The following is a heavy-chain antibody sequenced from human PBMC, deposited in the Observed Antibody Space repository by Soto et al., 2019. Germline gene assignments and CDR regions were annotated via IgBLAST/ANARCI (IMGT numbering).Heavy chain of an antibody. CDR2: ISSSSSTI. D-gene: IGHD1-1*01. CDR1: GFTFSSYS. Sequence: GGSLRLSGSASGFTFSSYSMNWVRQAPGKGLEWVSYISSSSSTIYYADSGKGRFTISRYNAKNSLYLQMHSLRDEDMAVYYCARDGWNDKWFDPWGQGILVTVSS. CDR3: ARDGWNDKWFDP. V-gene: IGHV3-48*02. J-gene: IGHJ5*02.